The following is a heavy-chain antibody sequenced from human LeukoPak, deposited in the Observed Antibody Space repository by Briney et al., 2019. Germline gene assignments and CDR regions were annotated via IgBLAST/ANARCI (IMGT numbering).Heavy chain of an antibody. D-gene: IGHD2-15*01. J-gene: IGHJ4*02. CDR2: INHSGST. CDR1: GGSFSGYY. Sequence: PSETLSLTCAVYGGSFSGYYWSWIRQPPGKGLGWIGEINHSGSTNYNPSLKSRVTISVDTSKNQFSLKLSSVTAADTAVYYCASGVTGVVADVGYFDYWGQGTLVTVSS. CDR3: ASGVTGVVADVGYFDY. V-gene: IGHV4-34*01.